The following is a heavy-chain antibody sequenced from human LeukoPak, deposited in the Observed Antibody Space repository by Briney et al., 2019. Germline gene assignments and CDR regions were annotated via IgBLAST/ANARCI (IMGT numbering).Heavy chain of an antibody. CDR1: GFTFSNYA. Sequence: GGSLRLSCEASGFTFSNYAMSWVRQAPGKGLEWVSAITGSGTNRYYADSLKGRFTTSRDNSKNTVFLQMNSLRHEDTAIYYCVIWGDYDVLTGYYVADYWGQGTLVTVAS. J-gene: IGHJ4*02. V-gene: IGHV3-23*01. D-gene: IGHD3-9*01. CDR3: VIWGDYDVLTGYYVADY. CDR2: ITGSGTNR.